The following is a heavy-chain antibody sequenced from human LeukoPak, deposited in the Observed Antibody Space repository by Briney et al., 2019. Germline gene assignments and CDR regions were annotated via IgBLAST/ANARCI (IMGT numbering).Heavy chain of an antibody. CDR3: AELGITMIGGV. CDR1: GFTFSSYE. V-gene: IGHV3-48*03. D-gene: IGHD3-10*02. CDR2: ISSSGSTI. J-gene: IGHJ6*04. Sequence: PGGSLRLSCAASGFTFSSYEMNWGRHAPGKGLEWVSYISSSGSTIYYADSVKGRFTISRDNAKNSLYLQMNSLRAEDTAVYYCAELGITMIGGVWGKGTTVTISS.